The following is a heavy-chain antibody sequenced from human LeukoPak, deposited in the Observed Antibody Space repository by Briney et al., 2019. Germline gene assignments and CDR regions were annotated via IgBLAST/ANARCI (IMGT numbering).Heavy chain of an antibody. V-gene: IGHV1-69*13. CDR2: IIPIFGTA. CDR3: ASSPNYDFWSGSRSGYMDV. D-gene: IGHD3-3*01. CDR1: GYTFTSYY. Sequence: AASVKVSCKASGYTFTSYYMHWVRQAPGQGLEWMGGIIPIFGTANYAQKFQGRVTITADESTSTAYMELSSLRSEDTAVYYCASSPNYDFWSGSRSGYMDVWGKGTTVTVSS. J-gene: IGHJ6*03.